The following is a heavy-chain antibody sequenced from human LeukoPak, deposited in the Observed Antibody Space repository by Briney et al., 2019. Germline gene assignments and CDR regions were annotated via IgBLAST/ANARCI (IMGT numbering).Heavy chain of an antibody. CDR1: GVSIGSHY. Sequence: SETLSLTCTVSGVSIGSHYWSWVRQSPGKGLEWIGCVYNSGTTVYNPSLTGRVTISVDTSKNQYSLNLRSVTAADAAVYYCARDAYWGQGILVTVSS. CDR2: VYNSGTT. J-gene: IGHJ4*02. V-gene: IGHV4-59*11. CDR3: ARDAY.